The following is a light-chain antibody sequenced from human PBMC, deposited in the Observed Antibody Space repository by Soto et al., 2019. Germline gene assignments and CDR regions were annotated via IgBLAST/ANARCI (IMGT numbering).Light chain of an antibody. J-gene: IGKJ2*01. V-gene: IGKV1-39*01. Sequence: DIQMTQSPSSLSASVGDRVTITCRASQTISTYLNWYQQKPGKAPRLLIYDASSLLSGVPSRFSGSGSGTDFTLTIASLQPADFSPYYCQQSDSTPYTFGQGTKVEI. CDR3: QQSDSTPYT. CDR1: QTISTY. CDR2: DAS.